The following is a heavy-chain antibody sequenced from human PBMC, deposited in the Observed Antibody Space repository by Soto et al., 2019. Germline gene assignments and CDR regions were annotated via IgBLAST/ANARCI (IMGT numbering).Heavy chain of an antibody. Sequence: SETLSLTCTVSNGSISSGGYHWSWIRQHPGKGLEWIGFIHSSGSTYYNPSLKSRIAISFDTSQKQFYLKLSSVTAADTAVYYCARGRPGVTTGPLLLPLEFWGKGTLVTVSS. V-gene: IGHV4-31*03. CDR2: IHSSGST. CDR1: NGSISSGGYH. D-gene: IGHD4-17*01. CDR3: ARGRPGVTTGPLLLPLEF. J-gene: IGHJ4*02.